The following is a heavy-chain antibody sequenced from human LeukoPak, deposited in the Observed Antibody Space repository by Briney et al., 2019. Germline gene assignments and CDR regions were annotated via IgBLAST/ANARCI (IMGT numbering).Heavy chain of an antibody. CDR3: AKNPPRVNLYAFDI. V-gene: IGHV1-69*13. CDR1: GGTFSSYA. Sequence: SVKVSCKASGGTFSSYAISWVRQAPGQGLEWMGGIIPIFGTANYAQKFQGRVTITADESTSTAYMELSSLRSEDAAVYYCAKNPPRVNLYAFDIWGQGTMVTVSS. CDR2: IIPIFGTA. J-gene: IGHJ3*02.